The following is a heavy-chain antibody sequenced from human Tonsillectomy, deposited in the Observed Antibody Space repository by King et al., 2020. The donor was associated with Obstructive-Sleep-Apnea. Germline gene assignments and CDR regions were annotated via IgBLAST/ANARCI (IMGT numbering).Heavy chain of an antibody. CDR1: GFTFSNAW. V-gene: IGHV3-15*01. D-gene: IGHD2-15*01. Sequence: QLLQSGGGLVKPGGSLRLSCAASGFTFSNAWMSWVRQAPGKGLEWVGRIKSKIDGGTTDYAAPVKGRFTISGDDSKNTLYLQMNSLKIEDTAVYYCTTEFGSFAGNMALKYYFDYWGQGTLVTVSS. J-gene: IGHJ4*02. CDR3: TTEFGSFAGNMALKYYFDY. CDR2: IKSKIDGGTT.